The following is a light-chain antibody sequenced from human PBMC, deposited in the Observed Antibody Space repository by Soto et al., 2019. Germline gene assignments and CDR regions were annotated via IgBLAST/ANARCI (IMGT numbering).Light chain of an antibody. CDR3: QQYSSYRT. CDR2: KAS. V-gene: IGKV1-5*03. Sequence: DIQMTQSPSTLSACVGDRVTITCRASESISVWLAWYQQKPRKAPKLLIYKASNLDSGVPSRFSGSGSGTEFTLTISSLQPDDFATYYCQQYSSYRTFGQGTKVEIK. J-gene: IGKJ1*01. CDR1: ESISVW.